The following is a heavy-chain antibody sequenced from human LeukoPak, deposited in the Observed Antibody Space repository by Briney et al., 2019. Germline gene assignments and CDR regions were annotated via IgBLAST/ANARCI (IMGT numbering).Heavy chain of an antibody. D-gene: IGHD3-3*01. V-gene: IGHV3-30-3*01. Sequence: GGSLRLSCAASGFTFSSYAMHWVRQAPGKGLEWVAVISYDGSNKYYADSVKGRFTISRDNSKNTLYLQMNSLRAEDTAVYYCAREPFWSGYFANLHFDYWGQGTLVTVSS. CDR1: GFTFSSYA. CDR2: ISYDGSNK. CDR3: AREPFWSGYFANLHFDY. J-gene: IGHJ4*02.